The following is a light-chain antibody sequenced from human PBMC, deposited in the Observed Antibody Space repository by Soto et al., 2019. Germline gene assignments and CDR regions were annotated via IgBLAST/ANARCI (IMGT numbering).Light chain of an antibody. CDR3: QTWDSDTVI. Sequence: SYELTQPPSVSVSPGQTANITCSGDKMDNKYVSWYQQKPGQSPVLIIYQDTFRPSGIPERFSGSNSGNAATLTISGSQAADEADYYCQTWDSDTVIFGGGTKVTVL. CDR1: KMDNKY. V-gene: IGLV3-1*01. CDR2: QDT. J-gene: IGLJ2*01.